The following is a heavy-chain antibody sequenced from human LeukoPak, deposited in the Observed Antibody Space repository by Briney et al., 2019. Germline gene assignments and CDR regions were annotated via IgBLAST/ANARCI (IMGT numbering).Heavy chain of an antibody. CDR1: GFTFSYHW. CDR3: ARLHGITGTTWNDY. J-gene: IGHJ4*02. Sequence: GGSLRLSCAASGFTFSYHWMTWVRQAPGKGLEWVANIKQDGSEKYYVDSVKGRFTISRDNAKNSLYLQMNSLRAEDTAVYYCARLHGITGTTWNDYWGQGTLVTVSS. D-gene: IGHD1-7*01. CDR2: IKQDGSEK. V-gene: IGHV3-7*01.